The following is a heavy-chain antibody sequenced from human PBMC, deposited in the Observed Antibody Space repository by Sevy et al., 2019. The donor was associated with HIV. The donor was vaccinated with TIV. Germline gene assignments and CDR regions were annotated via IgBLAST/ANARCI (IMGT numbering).Heavy chain of an antibody. Sequence: SETLSLTCGVSGYSITTAYYWAWIRQPPGKGPEWIGSLYHSGSTSFNPSLKSRVTISLDTSKNHFSLKLTSVTAADTAVYYCARGGYYDTTGYYSYYFDYWGQGTLVTVSS. CDR2: LYHSGST. J-gene: IGHJ4*02. CDR1: GYSITTAYY. CDR3: ARGGYYDTTGYYSYYFDY. D-gene: IGHD3-22*01. V-gene: IGHV4-38-2*01.